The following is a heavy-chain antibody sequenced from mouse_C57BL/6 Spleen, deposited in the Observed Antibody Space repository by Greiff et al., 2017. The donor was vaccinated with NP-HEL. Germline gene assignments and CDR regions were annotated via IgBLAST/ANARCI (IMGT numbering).Heavy chain of an antibody. CDR2: ISYDGSN. J-gene: IGHJ1*03. Sequence: ESGPGLVKPSQSLSLTCSVTGYYITSGYYWNWIRQFPGNKLEWMGYISYDGSNNYNPSLKNRISITRDTSKNQFFLKLNSVTTEDTATYYCARWFYEYFDVWGTGTTVTVSS. CDR3: ARWFYEYFDV. V-gene: IGHV3-6*01. D-gene: IGHD1-1*01. CDR1: GYYITSGYY.